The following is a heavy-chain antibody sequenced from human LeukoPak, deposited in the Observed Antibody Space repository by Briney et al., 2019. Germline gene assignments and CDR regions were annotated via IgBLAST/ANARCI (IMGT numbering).Heavy chain of an antibody. V-gene: IGHV3-48*02. J-gene: IGHJ4*02. Sequence: GGSLRLSCAASGFTFSSYSMNWVRQAPGKGLEWVSYISSYSGTISYADSVKGRFAISRDNAKNSLYLQMNSLRDEDTAIYYCAREMGYWGQGTLVTVSS. CDR3: AREMGY. D-gene: IGHD5-24*01. CDR2: ISSYSGTI. CDR1: GFTFSSYS.